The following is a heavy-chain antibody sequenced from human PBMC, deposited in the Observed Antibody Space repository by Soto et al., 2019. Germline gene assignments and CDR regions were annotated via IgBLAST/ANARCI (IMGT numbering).Heavy chain of an antibody. V-gene: IGHV1-2*04. CDR2: INPSSGDT. Sequence: ASVKVSCKASGYTFTGYYIHWVRQAPGQGLEWMGWINPSSGDTNYAQKFQGWVTLTRDTSISTAYMELRSLRSDDTALYYCARPVTSPDHLDIWGQGTMVTVSS. CDR1: GYTFTGYY. J-gene: IGHJ3*02. CDR3: ARPVTSPDHLDI. D-gene: IGHD4-4*01.